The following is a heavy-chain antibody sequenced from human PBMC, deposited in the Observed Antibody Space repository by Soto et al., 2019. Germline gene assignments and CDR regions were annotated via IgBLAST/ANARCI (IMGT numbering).Heavy chain of an antibody. CDR3: AKPGAAHQDGADFDY. D-gene: IGHD2-15*01. Sequence: GGSLRLSCAASGFTFSSYAMSWVRQAPGKGLEWVSAISGSGGSTYYADSVKGRFTISRDNSKNTLYLQMNSLRAEDTAVYYCAKPGAAHQDGADFDYWGQGTLVTVSS. CDR2: ISGSGGST. J-gene: IGHJ4*02. CDR1: GFTFSSYA. V-gene: IGHV3-23*01.